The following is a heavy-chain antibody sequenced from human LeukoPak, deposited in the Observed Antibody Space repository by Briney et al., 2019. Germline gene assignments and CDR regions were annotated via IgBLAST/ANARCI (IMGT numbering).Heavy chain of an antibody. D-gene: IGHD1-14*01. V-gene: IGHV3-48*01. J-gene: IGHJ3*02. CDR2: ISSSSSTI. Sequence: GGSLRLXCAASGFTFSSYSMNWVRQAPGKGLEWVSYISSSSSTIYYADSVKGRFTISRDNAKNSLYLQMNSLKAEDTAVYYCARVDRDGGDAFDIWGQGTMVTVSS. CDR3: ARVDRDGGDAFDI. CDR1: GFTFSSYS.